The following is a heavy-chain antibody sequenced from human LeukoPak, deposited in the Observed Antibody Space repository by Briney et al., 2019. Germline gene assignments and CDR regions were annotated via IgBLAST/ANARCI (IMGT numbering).Heavy chain of an antibody. CDR2: IDPSDSET. J-gene: IGHJ4*02. CDR3: ARQTAMGRSGDY. D-gene: IGHD5-18*01. CDR1: GYTFTNYW. V-gene: IGHV5-51*01. Sequence: GESLKISCKASGYTFTNYWIGWVRQMPGKGLEWMGIIDPSDSETRYTPSFQGQVTISADKSLRTAYLQWNSLKASDTAMYYCARQTAMGRSGDYWGQGTQVTVSS.